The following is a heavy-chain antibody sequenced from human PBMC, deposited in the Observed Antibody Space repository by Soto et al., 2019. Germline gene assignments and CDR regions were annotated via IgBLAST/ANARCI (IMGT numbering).Heavy chain of an antibody. CDR2: INHSGST. V-gene: IGHV4-34*01. J-gene: IGHJ5*02. Sequence: SETLSLTCAVYGGSFSGYYWSWIRQPPGKGLEWIGEINHSGSTNYNPSLKSRVTISVDTSKNQFSLKLSSVTAADTAVYYCARDGYSSSWYNWFDPWGQGTLVTVSS. CDR1: GGSFSGYY. CDR3: ARDGYSSSWYNWFDP. D-gene: IGHD6-13*01.